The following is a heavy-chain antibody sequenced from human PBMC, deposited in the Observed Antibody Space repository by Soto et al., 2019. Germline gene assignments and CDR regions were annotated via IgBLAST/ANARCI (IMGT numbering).Heavy chain of an antibody. CDR1: GFAVSSSY. CDR2: IYSGGGT. J-gene: IGHJ4*02. Sequence: EVQLLESGGTLVQPGGSLRLFCSASGFAVSSSYVTWVRQAPGKGLGWVSHIYSGGGTYYADSVKGRFTISRDNSLNTLYLQMNSLRVEDTAVYYCARDLIGAAGTVAYWGQGTLVTVSS. D-gene: IGHD6-13*01. V-gene: IGHV3-66*01. CDR3: ARDLIGAAGTVAY.